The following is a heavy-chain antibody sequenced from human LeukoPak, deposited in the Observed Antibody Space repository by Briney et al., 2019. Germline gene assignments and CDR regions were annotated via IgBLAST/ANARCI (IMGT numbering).Heavy chain of an antibody. Sequence: SETLSLTCAVYGGSFSGYYWSWIRQPPGKGLEWIGEINHSGSTNYNPSLKSRVTISVDTSKNQFSLKLSSVTAADTAVYYCARGSTPLLWFGELPNWFDPWGQGTLVTVSS. CDR1: GGSFSGYY. CDR2: INHSGST. J-gene: IGHJ5*02. V-gene: IGHV4-34*01. D-gene: IGHD3-10*01. CDR3: ARGSTPLLWFGELPNWFDP.